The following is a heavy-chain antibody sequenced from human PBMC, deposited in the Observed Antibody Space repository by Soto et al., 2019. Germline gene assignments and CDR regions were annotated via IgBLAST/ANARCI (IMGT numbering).Heavy chain of an antibody. CDR2: INPSGGST. Sequence: SVKVSCKASGYTFTNYYINWVRQAPGQGLEWMGIINPSGGSTSYAQKFQGRVTMTRDTSTSTVYMGLSSLRSEDSAIYYCARRTDFDYWGQGTLVTVSS. D-gene: IGHD2-2*01. CDR1: GYTFTNYY. CDR3: ARRTDFDY. J-gene: IGHJ4*02. V-gene: IGHV1-46*01.